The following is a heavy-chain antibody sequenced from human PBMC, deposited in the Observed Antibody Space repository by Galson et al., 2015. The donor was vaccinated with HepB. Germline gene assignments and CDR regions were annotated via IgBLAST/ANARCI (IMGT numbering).Heavy chain of an antibody. J-gene: IGHJ4*02. D-gene: IGHD6-19*01. V-gene: IGHV3-64D*06. CDR1: GFTFNNFA. CDR3: VKRGSGWIFDY. CDR2: ISSNGGST. Sequence: SRRLSCAASGFTFNNFAMHWVRQAPGKGLQYVSAISSNGGSTYYADSVAGRFTIPRDNSKNTLYLQMSSLRTDDTAVYFCVKRGSGWIFDYWGQGTLVTVSS.